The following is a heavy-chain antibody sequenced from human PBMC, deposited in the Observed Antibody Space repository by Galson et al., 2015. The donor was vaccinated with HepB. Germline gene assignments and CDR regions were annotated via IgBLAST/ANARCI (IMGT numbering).Heavy chain of an antibody. CDR3: ARQVASRWDY. D-gene: IGHD2-15*01. CDR1: GYSFTSYW. CDR2: IDPSDSYT. V-gene: IGHV5-10-1*01. J-gene: IGHJ4*02. Sequence: QSGAEVKKPGESLKISCKGYGYSFTSYWITWVRQMPGKGLEWVGRIDPSDSYTEYSPSFQGHLTISGDKSISTVYLQWSSLKASDTAIYYCARQVASRWDYWGQGTLVTVSS.